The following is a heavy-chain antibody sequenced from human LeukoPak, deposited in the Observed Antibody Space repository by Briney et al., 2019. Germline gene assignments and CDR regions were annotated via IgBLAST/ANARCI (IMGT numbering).Heavy chain of an antibody. V-gene: IGHV3-7*03. CDR3: AKGHYYDGSGYYYYFDY. D-gene: IGHD3-22*01. Sequence: PGGSLRLSCAASGFSFGRHWMNWVRQAPGKGLEWVANIRQDGSEKNYVDSVKGRFTISRDNAKNSLFLQMDSLRAEDTAVYYCAKGHYYDGSGYYYYFDYWGQGTLVTVSS. CDR2: IRQDGSEK. CDR1: GFSFGRHW. J-gene: IGHJ4*02.